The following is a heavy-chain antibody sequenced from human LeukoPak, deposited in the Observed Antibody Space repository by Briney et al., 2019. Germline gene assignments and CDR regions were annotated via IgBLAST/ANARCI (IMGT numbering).Heavy chain of an antibody. J-gene: IGHJ3*02. CDR1: GGSISSYY. V-gene: IGHV4-4*07. CDR3: AALEEWHDAFDI. Sequence: PSETLSLTCTVSGGSISSYYWSWIRQPPGKGLEWIGRIYTSGSTNYNTSLKSRVAMSVDTSKNQFSLKLSSVTAADTAVYYCAALEEWHDAFDIWGQGTMVTVSS. D-gene: IGHD3-3*01. CDR2: IYTSGST.